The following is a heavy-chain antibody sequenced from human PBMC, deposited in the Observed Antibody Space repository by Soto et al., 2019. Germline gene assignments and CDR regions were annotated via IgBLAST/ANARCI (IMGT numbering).Heavy chain of an antibody. V-gene: IGHV3-23*01. CDR1: GFTFNDYA. J-gene: IGHJ4*02. D-gene: IGHD2-21*01. CDR2: ISGRGGNI. CDR3: AKPSHFGEFAGSFDS. Sequence: GGSLRLSCAASGFTFNDYAIDWVRQVPGKGLEWVSVISGRGGNIFYADSVKGRFAISRDSSKNIVYLQMSNLRVDDTAMYYCAKPSHFGEFAGSFDSWGQGTQVTVSS.